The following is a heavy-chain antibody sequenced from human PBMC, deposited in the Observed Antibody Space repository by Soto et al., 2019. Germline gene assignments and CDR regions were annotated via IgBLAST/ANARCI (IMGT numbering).Heavy chain of an antibody. CDR3: ARGSRVDTAMGKGAFDI. D-gene: IGHD5-18*01. Sequence: SETLSLTCAVYGGSFSGYYWSWIRQPPGKGLEWIGEINHSGSTNYNPSLKSRVTISVDTSKNQFSLKLSSVTAADTAVYYCARGSRVDTAMGKGAFDIWGQGTMVTVS. CDR1: GGSFSGYY. CDR2: INHSGST. V-gene: IGHV4-34*01. J-gene: IGHJ3*02.